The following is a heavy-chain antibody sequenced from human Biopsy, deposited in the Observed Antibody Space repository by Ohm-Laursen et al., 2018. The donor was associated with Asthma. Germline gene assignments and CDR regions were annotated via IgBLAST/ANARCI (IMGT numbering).Heavy chain of an antibody. J-gene: IGHJ4*02. V-gene: IGHV4-39*01. D-gene: IGHD2-2*01. CDR3: ARHDHRWDTYADF. Sequence: TLSLTWTVSGASITSSAYYWGWIRQPPGKGLEWIGSMYYGETTYYSPSLKSRVTISVDTSKNQFSLILISVTAADTAVYYCARHDHRWDTYADFWGQGTLVTVSS. CDR2: MYYGETT. CDR1: GASITSSAYY.